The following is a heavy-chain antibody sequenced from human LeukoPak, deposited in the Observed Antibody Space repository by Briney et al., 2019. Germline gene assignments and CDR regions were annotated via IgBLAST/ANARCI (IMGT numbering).Heavy chain of an antibody. CDR2: IKQDGSEK. CDR3: ARAPYDILTGYYIGLDY. J-gene: IGHJ4*02. D-gene: IGHD3-9*01. V-gene: IGHV3-7*01. CDR1: GFTFSSYW. Sequence: PGGSLRLSCAASGFTFSSYWMSWVRQAPGKGLEWVANIKQDGSEKYYVDSVKGRFTISRDNAKNSLYLQMNSLRAEDTAVYYCARAPYDILTGYYIGLDYWGQGTLVTVSS.